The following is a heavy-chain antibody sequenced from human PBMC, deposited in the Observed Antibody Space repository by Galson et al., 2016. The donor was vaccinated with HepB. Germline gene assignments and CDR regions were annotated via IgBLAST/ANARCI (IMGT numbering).Heavy chain of an antibody. J-gene: IGHJ4*02. CDR3: AKQVGVTLRALDY. CDR1: GFIVSSHY. D-gene: IGHD1-26*01. CDR2: IYSGGTT. V-gene: IGHV3-53*01. Sequence: SLRLSCAASGFIVSSHYMTWVRQAPGKGLEWVSVIYSGGTTYYADSVKGRFTISRDKSKNTLYLQMNSLRAGDTAVYYCAKQVGVTLRALDYWGQGTLVTVSS.